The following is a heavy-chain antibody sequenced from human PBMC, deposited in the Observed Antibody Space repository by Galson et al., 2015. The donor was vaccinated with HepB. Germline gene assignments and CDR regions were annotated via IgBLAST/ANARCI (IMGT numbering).Heavy chain of an antibody. J-gene: IGHJ5*02. CDR1: GGTFSSYA. CDR2: IIPIFGTA. Sequence: SVKVSCKASGGTFSSYAISWVRQAPGQGLEWMGGIIPIFGTANYAQKFQGRVTITADESTSTAYMELSSLRSEDTAVYYCARGAYYYGSGSGWFDPWGQGTLVTVSS. V-gene: IGHV1-69*13. D-gene: IGHD3-10*01. CDR3: ARGAYYYGSGSGWFDP.